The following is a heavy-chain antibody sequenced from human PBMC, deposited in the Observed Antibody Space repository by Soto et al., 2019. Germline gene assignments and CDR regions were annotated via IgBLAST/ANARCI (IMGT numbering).Heavy chain of an antibody. CDR1: GYTFTSYG. D-gene: IGHD5-12*01. V-gene: IGHV1-18*04. Sequence: QVQLVQSGGEVKKPGASVKVSCKASGYTFTSYGFSWVRQAPGQGLEGMGWISSNTGYTNYAQKLQDRVTMTTDTSTGTAYMELRSLRSDDTAVYYCARDLGLHNGYYYGMDVWGQGTTVTVSS. CDR2: ISSNTGYT. J-gene: IGHJ6*02. CDR3: ARDLGLHNGYYYGMDV.